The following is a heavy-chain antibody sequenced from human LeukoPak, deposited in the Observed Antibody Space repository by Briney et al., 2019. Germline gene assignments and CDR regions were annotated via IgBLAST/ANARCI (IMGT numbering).Heavy chain of an antibody. V-gene: IGHV3-11*06. CDR2: MSSGGDST. CDR1: GFNFSDYY. J-gene: IGHJ4*02. Sequence: GGSLRLSCAAYGFNFSDYYMTWVRQAPGRGLEWVSYMSSGGDSTKYADSVKGRFSISRDNAKNSLYLQMNSLRAEDTAVYYCARDGADPNCSGDTCYYSLFDYWGQGTLVTVSS. D-gene: IGHD2-15*01. CDR3: ARDGADPNCSGDTCYYSLFDY.